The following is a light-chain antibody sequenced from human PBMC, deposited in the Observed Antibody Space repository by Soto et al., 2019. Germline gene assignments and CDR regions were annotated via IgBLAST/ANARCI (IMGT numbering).Light chain of an antibody. CDR2: GAS. V-gene: IGKV3-15*01. CDR1: QSVSSN. CDR3: LQHNDFPLT. J-gene: IGKJ4*01. Sequence: EIVMTQSPATLSVSPGERATLSCRASQSVSSNLAWYQQKPGQAPRLLIYGASTRATGIPARFSGSGSGTEFTLTISSLQSEDFAVYYCLQHNDFPLTFGGGTKVEIK.